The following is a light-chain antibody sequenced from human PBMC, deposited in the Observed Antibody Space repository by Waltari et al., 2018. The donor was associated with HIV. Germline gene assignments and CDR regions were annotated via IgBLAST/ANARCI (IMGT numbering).Light chain of an antibody. J-gene: IGLJ2*01. CDR1: SSDVGGYNY. Sequence: QSALTQPASVSGSPGQSITISCTGTSSDVGGYNYVSWYQQHPGKAPKLMIYDVIKRPSGVSNRFSGSKSGNTASLTSSRLQAEDEADYYCSSYTSSSTVVFGGGTKLTVL. V-gene: IGLV2-14*01. CDR3: SSYTSSSTVV. CDR2: DVI.